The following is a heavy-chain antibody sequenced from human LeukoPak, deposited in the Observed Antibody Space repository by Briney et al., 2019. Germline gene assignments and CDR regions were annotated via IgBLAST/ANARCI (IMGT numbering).Heavy chain of an antibody. V-gene: IGHV3-66*02. D-gene: IGHD3-22*01. CDR1: GFTVSSSY. CDR3: ARSVHDTSGYAY. J-gene: IGHJ4*02. Sequence: GGSLRLSCAASGFTVSSSYMSWVRQAPGKGLEWVSVMYSGGAIYYANSMKGRFTISRDYSKNTLNLQMNNLGTEDTAVYFCARSVHDTSGYAYWGQGTLVTVSS. CDR2: MYSGGAI.